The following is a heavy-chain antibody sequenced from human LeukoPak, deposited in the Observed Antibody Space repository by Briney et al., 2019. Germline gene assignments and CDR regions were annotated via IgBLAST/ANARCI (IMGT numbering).Heavy chain of an antibody. CDR2: ISSSGSTI. V-gene: IGHV3-48*03. CDR1: GSTFSSYE. Sequence: GGSLRLSCAASGSTFSSYEMNWVRQAPGKGLEWVSYISSSGSTIYYADSVKGRFTISRDNAKNSLYLQMNSLRAEDTAVYYCARDHPRKDYGDYWGQGTLVTVSS. CDR3: ARDHPRKDYGDY. J-gene: IGHJ4*02.